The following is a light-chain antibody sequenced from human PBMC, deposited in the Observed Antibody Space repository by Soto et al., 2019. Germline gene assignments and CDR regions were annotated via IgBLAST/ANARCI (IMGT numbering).Light chain of an antibody. CDR3: QQRYSWPPIT. V-gene: IGKV3-15*01. Sequence: EIVMKQSPATLSVSPGERATLSCRASQSVSSSLAWYQQKPGQAPRLLIYGASTRATGIPARFSGSGSETDFTLTISSLEPEDFAVYYCQQRYSWPPITFGQGTRLEI. J-gene: IGKJ5*01. CDR1: QSVSSS. CDR2: GAS.